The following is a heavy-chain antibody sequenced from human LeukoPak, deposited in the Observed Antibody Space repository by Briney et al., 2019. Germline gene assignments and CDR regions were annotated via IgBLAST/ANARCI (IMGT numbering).Heavy chain of an antibody. CDR1: GYSFTSYW. CDR3: GRHQSSGWSFDY. CDR2: IYPGDSDT. J-gene: IGHJ4*02. V-gene: IGHV5-51*01. Sequence: GESLKISCKGSGYSFTSYWIGWVRQMPGQGLEWMGIIYPGDSDTRYSPSFQGQVTISADKSIRTAYLPWSRLKAPGTALYFTGRHQSSGWSFDYWGQGTLVTVSS. D-gene: IGHD6-19*01.